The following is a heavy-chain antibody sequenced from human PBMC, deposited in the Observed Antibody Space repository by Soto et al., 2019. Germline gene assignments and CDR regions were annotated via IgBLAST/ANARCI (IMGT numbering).Heavy chain of an antibody. CDR3: ARGSGSIVLMVKFDY. CDR2: ISSSSSTI. Sequence: EVQLVESGGGLVQPGGSLRLSCAASGFTFSSYSMNWVRQAPGKGLEWVSYISSSSSTIYYADSVKGRFTISRDNAKNSLYLQMNSLRDEDTAVYYCARGSGSIVLMVKFDYWGQGTLVTVSS. CDR1: GFTFSSYS. J-gene: IGHJ4*02. D-gene: IGHD2-8*01. V-gene: IGHV3-48*02.